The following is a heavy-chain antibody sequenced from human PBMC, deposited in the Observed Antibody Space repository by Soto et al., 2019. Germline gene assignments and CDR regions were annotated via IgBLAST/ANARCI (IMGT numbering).Heavy chain of an antibody. J-gene: IGHJ4*02. CDR2: IWYDGSNK. CDR1: GFTVSSNY. V-gene: IGHV3-33*08. Sequence: GGSLGLSCAASGFTVSSNYMSWVRQAPGKGLEWVAVIWYDGSNKYYADSVKGRFTISRDNSKNTLYLQMNSLRAEDTAVYYCAREYSDILTAVYYFDYWGQGTLVSVSS. CDR3: AREYSDILTAVYYFDY. D-gene: IGHD3-9*01.